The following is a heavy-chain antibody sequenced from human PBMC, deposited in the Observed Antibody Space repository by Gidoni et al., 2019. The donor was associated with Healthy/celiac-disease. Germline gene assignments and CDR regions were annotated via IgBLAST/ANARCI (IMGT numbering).Heavy chain of an antibody. V-gene: IGHV4-59*08. CDR3: ANSRAPPRVRGGTYCYYGMDV. CDR1: GSTVSSHY. CDR2: IYYSRST. J-gene: IGHJ6*02. Sequence: VLLLESGPASVTPPETLSPSGTAAGSTVSSHYWGWIRQPPGKGPEWIGYIYYSRSTTYHPAVKSRVTIVVDTSTNPFPLKLSTVTAADTAVCYCANSRAPPRVRGGTYCYYGMDVWGQGTTVTVSS. D-gene: IGHD1-26*01.